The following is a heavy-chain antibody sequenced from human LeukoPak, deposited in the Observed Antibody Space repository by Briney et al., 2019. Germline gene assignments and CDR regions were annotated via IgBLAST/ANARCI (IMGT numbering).Heavy chain of an antibody. CDR3: ARQGNRYSGFDY. CDR1: GGSISSYY. J-gene: IGHJ4*02. Sequence: PSETLSLTCTVSGGSISSYYWSWIRQPPGKGLEWVGYIYYSGSTNYNPSLKSRVTISVDTSKNQFSLKLSSVTAADTAVYYCARQGNRYSGFDYWGQGTLVTVSS. V-gene: IGHV4-59*08. D-gene: IGHD2/OR15-2a*01. CDR2: IYYSGST.